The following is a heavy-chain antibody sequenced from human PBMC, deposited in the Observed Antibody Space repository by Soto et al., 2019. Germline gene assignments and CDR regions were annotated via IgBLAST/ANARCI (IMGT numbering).Heavy chain of an antibody. CDR1: GGSFSGYY. CDR3: AREYAWRAFDI. V-gene: IGHV4-34*01. J-gene: IGHJ3*02. CDR2: INHSGST. Sequence: SETLSLTCAVYGGSFSGYYWGWIRQPPGKGLEGIGEINHSGSTNYNPSLKSRVTMSIDTSKNQFSLKLSSVNAADTAVYYCAREYAWRAFDIWGQGTMVTVSS. D-gene: IGHD2-8*01.